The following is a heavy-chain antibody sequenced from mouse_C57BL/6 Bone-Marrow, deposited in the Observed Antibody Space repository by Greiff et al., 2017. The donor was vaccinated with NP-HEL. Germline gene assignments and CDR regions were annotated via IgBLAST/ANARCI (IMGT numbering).Heavy chain of an antibody. D-gene: IGHD2-4*01. Sequence: EVQVVESGPGLVKPSQSLSLTCSVTGYSITSGYYWNWIRQFPGNKLEWMGYISYDGSNNYNPSLKNRISITRDTSKNQFFLKLNSVTTEDTATYYCARGGSYDYDGPRFDYWGQGTLVTVSA. CDR2: ISYDGSN. CDR3: ARGGSYDYDGPRFDY. CDR1: GYSITSGYY. J-gene: IGHJ3*01. V-gene: IGHV3-6*01.